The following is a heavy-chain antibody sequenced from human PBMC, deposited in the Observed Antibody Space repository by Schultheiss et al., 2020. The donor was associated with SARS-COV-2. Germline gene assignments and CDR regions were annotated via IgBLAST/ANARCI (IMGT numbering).Heavy chain of an antibody. V-gene: IGHV3-30*18. D-gene: IGHD3-22*01. CDR1: GFTFSRTA. J-gene: IGHJ6*02. CDR2: ISYDGSNK. Sequence: GESLKISCAASGFTFSRTAMHWVRQAPGKGLEWVAVISYDGSNKFYTDSVKSRFTISRDNSQNTLYLQMNHLRPEDTAVYYCVKDVHYYDSGAYPGILTHNHGIDVFSRGTTAPVS. CDR3: VKDVHYYDSGAYPGILTHNHGIDV.